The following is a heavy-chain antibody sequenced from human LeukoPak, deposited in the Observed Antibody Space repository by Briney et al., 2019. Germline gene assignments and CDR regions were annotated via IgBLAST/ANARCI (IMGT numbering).Heavy chain of an antibody. CDR1: GFSLSTSGVG. V-gene: IGHV2-5*01. J-gene: IGHJ4*02. CDR2: IYWNDDK. CDR3: AQRSEYSSSSPFDY. D-gene: IGHD6-6*01. Sequence: SGPTLVKPTRTLTLTCTFSGFSLSTSGVGVGWIRQPPGKALEWLALIYWNDDKRYSPSLKSRLTITKDTSKNQVVLTMTNMDPVDTATYYCAQRSEYSSSSPFDYWGQGTLVTVSS.